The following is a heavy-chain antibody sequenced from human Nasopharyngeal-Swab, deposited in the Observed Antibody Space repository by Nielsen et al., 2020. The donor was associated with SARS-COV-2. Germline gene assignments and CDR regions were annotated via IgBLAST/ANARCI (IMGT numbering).Heavy chain of an antibody. Sequence: ASVKVSCKASGYTFTSYGISWVRQAPGQGLEWMGWINAGNGNTKYSQKFQGRVTITRDTSASTAYMELSSLRSEDTAVYYCARDAEEWLRPGHYYFDYWGQGTLVTVSS. D-gene: IGHD5-12*01. CDR3: ARDAEEWLRPGHYYFDY. J-gene: IGHJ4*02. CDR1: GYTFTSYG. CDR2: INAGNGNT. V-gene: IGHV1-3*01.